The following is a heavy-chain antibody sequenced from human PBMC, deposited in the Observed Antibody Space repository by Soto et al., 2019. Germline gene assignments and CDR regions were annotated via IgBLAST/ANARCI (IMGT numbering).Heavy chain of an antibody. J-gene: IGHJ5*02. Sequence: QVQLQESGPGLVKPSETLSLTCTVSGGSIRSHYWSWIRQPPGKGLEWIGYIYNSGSTNYNTSLKSRFTISSDTSKNQISLTLSSLTAADTDVYYCAKGAPIMVRGVIRGGWFDPWGQGILVTVSS. D-gene: IGHD3-10*01. V-gene: IGHV4-59*11. CDR2: IYNSGST. CDR3: AKGAPIMVRGVIRGGWFDP. CDR1: GGSIRSHY.